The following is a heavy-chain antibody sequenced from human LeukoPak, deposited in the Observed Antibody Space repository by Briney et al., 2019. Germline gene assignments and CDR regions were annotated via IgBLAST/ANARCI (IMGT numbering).Heavy chain of an antibody. J-gene: IGHJ3*02. V-gene: IGHV3-23*01. CDR1: GFTFSSYA. D-gene: IGHD6-6*01. CDR2: ISGSGGST. CDR3: AKFGIKQAARLFGAFDI. Sequence: GGSLRLSCAASGFTFSSYAMSWVRQAPGKGLEWVSAISGSGGSTYYADSVKGRFTISRDNSKNTLYLQMNSLRAEDTAVYYCAKFGIKQAARLFGAFDIWGQGTMVIVSS.